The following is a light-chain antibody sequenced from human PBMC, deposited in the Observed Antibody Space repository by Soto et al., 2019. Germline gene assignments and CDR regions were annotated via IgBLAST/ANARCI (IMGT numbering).Light chain of an antibody. CDR2: KAS. V-gene: IGKV1-5*03. Sequence: DIQMTQSPSTLSGSVGDRVTITCRARQTISSWLAWYPQKPGTAPTLLIYKASTLKSGVPSRFSGSGSGTEFTLTISSLQPDDFATYYCQHYNSYSEAFGQGTKVELK. CDR3: QHYNSYSEA. J-gene: IGKJ1*01. CDR1: QTISSW.